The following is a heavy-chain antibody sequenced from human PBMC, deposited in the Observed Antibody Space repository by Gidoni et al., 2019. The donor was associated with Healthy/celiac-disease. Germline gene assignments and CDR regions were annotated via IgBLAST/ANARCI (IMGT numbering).Heavy chain of an antibody. CDR3: ARDRLVAAAVVSEVGMDV. CDR1: GGTFSSYA. J-gene: IGHJ6*02. CDR2: IIPIFGTA. Sequence: QVQLVQSGAEVKKPGSSVKVSCKASGGTFSSYAIRWVRQAPGQGLEWMGGIIPIFGTANYAQKFQCRVTITADESTSTAYMELSSLRSEDTAVYYCARDRLVAAAVVSEVGMDVWGQGTTVTVSS. D-gene: IGHD6-13*01. V-gene: IGHV1-69*01.